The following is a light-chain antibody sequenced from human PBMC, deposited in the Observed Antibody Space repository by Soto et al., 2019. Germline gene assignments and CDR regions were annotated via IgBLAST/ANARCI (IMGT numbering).Light chain of an antibody. CDR2: AAS. CDR3: QKYNSALVT. V-gene: IGKV1-27*01. CDR1: QDISNY. Sequence: DIQMTQSPSSLSASVGDRVTITCRASQDISNYLAWYQQKPGELPKLLIYAASTLQSGVPSRFSGSGSGTDFTLTISSLQAEDVATYYCQKYNSALVTFGGGTKVEIK. J-gene: IGKJ4*01.